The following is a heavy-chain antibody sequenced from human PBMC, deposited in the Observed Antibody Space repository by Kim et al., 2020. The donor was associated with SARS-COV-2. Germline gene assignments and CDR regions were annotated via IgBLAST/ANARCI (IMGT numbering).Heavy chain of an antibody. J-gene: IGHJ4*02. Sequence: KFQGRVTMTRNTSISTAYMELSSLRSEDTAVYYCARELSGYCSGGSCLNYWGQGTLVTVSS. CDR3: ARELSGYCSGGSCLNY. D-gene: IGHD2-15*01. V-gene: IGHV1-8*01.